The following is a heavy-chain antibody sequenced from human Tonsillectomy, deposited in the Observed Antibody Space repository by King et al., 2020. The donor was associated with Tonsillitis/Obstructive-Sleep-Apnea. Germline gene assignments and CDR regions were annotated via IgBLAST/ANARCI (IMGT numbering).Heavy chain of an antibody. CDR3: ARYTDEDSGSYYFDY. D-gene: IGHD1-26*01. V-gene: IGHV4-34*01. J-gene: IGHJ4*02. CDR1: GGSFSGYY. Sequence: VQLQQWGAGLLKPSETLSLTCAVYGGSFSGYYWSWICQPPGKGREWIGEINHSGSTNYNTSLKSRVTISVDTSKNQFSLKLSSVTAADTAVYYCARYTDEDSGSYYFDYWGQGTLVTVSS. CDR2: INHSGST.